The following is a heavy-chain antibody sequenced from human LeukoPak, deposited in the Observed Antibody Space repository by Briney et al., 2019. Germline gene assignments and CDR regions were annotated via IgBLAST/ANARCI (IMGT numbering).Heavy chain of an antibody. CDR2: IYTSGST. V-gene: IGHV4-4*07. D-gene: IGHD5-18*01. CDR1: GGSISSYY. J-gene: IGHJ4*02. Sequence: SETLSLTCTVYGGSISSYYWSWIRQPAGKGLEWIGRIYTSGSTNYNPSLTSPVTMSVDTSKNQFSLKLSSVTAADTAVYYCATVGYSYGTHYFDYWGQGTLVTVSS. CDR3: ATVGYSYGTHYFDY.